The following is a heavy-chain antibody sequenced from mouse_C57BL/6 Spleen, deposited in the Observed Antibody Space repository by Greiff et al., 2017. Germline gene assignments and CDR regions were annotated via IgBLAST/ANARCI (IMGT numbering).Heavy chain of an antibody. CDR3: ARYPELERAMDY. CDR1: GFTFTDYY. CDR2: IRNKANGYTT. Sequence: EVQGVESGGGLVQPGGSLSLSCAASGFTFTDYYMSWVRQPPGKALEWLGFIRNKANGYTTEYSASVKGRFPISRDNSHSILYLQMNALRAEVSATYDCARYPELERAMDYWGQGTSVTVSS. D-gene: IGHD4-1*01. J-gene: IGHJ4*01. V-gene: IGHV7-3*01.